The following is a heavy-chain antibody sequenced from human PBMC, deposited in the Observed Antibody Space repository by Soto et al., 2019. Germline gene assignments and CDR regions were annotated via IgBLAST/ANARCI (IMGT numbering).Heavy chain of an antibody. J-gene: IGHJ6*02. CDR2: ISASGDST. CDR1: GFIFHTYV. D-gene: IGHD1-7*01. Sequence: GGSLRPSCVASGFIFHTYVMKLVRQAPGKGLGLVASISASGDSTYYADSLQGRFTISRDNSKDTLYLQMTSLRAEDTALYYCSKGTGTTRLYRMDVWGQGTTVTVSS. CDR3: SKGTGTTRLYRMDV. V-gene: IGHV3-23*01.